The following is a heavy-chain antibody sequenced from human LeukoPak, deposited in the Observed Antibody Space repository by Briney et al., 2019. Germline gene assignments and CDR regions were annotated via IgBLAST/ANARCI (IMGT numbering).Heavy chain of an antibody. CDR1: GGSFSGYY. V-gene: IGHV4-34*01. J-gene: IGHJ4*02. CDR3: ARRWSLPPYYFDY. CDR2: INHSGST. D-gene: IGHD3-22*01. Sequence: SETLSLTCAVYGGSFSGYYWSWIRQPPGKGLEWIGEINHSGSTNYNPSLKSRVTISVDTSKNQFSLKLSSVTAADTAVYYCARRWSLPPYYFDYWGQGTLVTVSS.